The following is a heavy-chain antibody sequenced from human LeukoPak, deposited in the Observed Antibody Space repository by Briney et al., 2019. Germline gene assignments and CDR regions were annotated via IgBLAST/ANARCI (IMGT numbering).Heavy chain of an antibody. CDR3: ARAGCTNGVCYTQSYYYYGMDV. D-gene: IGHD2-8*01. Sequence: PSQTLSLTCTVSGGSISSGGYYWGGIRQPPGKGLEWIGSNYYSGSTYYNPSLRSRVTISVDTSKNQFSLKLSSVTAADTAVYYCARAGCTNGVCYTQSYYYYGMDVWGQGTTVTVSS. V-gene: IGHV4-39*01. CDR2: NYYSGST. CDR1: GGSISSGGYY. J-gene: IGHJ6*02.